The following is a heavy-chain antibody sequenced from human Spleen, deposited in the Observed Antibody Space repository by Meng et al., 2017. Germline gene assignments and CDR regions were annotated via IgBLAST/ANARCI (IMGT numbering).Heavy chain of an antibody. D-gene: IGHD6-13*01. V-gene: IGHV4-34*01. CDR2: INHSGST. CDR3: ARGGDSSSSINWFDP. Sequence: SETLSLTCAVYGGSFSGYYWSWIRQPPGKGLEWIGEINHSGSTNYNPSLKSRVTISVDTSKNQFSLKLSSVTAADTAVYYCARGGDSSSSINWFDPWGQGILVTVSS. CDR1: GGSFSGYY. J-gene: IGHJ5*02.